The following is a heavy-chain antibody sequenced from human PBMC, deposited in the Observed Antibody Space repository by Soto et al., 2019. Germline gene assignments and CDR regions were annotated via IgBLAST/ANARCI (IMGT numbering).Heavy chain of an antibody. V-gene: IGHV2-5*02. CDR2: TDWDDDK. Sequence: QITLKESGPTLVKPTQTLTLTCTFSGFSLSTSGVGLGWIRQPPGKALEWLAITDWDDDKRYSPSLKSRLTITKGTSKNHVVLTMTNMDPVDTATYYCARHIPSGYNDAFDTWGQGTMVTVSS. J-gene: IGHJ3*02. CDR1: GFSLSTSGVG. CDR3: ARHIPSGYNDAFDT. D-gene: IGHD3-9*01.